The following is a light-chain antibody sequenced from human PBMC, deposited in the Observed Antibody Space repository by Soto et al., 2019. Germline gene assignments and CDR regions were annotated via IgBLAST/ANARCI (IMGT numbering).Light chain of an antibody. CDR3: SSYTSSSTLLYV. Sequence: QSVLTQPASGSGSPGQSITISCTGTSSDVGGYNYVSWYQQHPGKAPKLMIYEVSNRPSGVSNRFSGSKSGNTASLTISGLQAEDEADYYCSSYTSSSTLLYVFGTGTKVTVL. J-gene: IGLJ1*01. V-gene: IGLV2-14*01. CDR1: SSDVGGYNY. CDR2: EVS.